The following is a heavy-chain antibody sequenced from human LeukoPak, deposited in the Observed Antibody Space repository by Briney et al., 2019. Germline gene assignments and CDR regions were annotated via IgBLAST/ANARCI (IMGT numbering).Heavy chain of an antibody. Sequence: SETLSLTCAVYGGSFSGYYWSWIRQPPGKGLEWIGEINHSGSTNYNPSLKSRVTISVDTSKHQFSLKLSSVTAADTAVYYCARGTLVDQLMRTLYYYYYGMDVWGQGTTVTVSS. J-gene: IGHJ6*02. CDR3: ARGTLVDQLMRTLYYYYYGMDV. D-gene: IGHD2-2*01. CDR1: GGSFSGYY. CDR2: INHSGST. V-gene: IGHV4-34*01.